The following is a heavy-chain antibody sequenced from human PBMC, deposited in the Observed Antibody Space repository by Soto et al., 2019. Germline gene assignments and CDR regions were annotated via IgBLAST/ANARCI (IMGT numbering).Heavy chain of an antibody. J-gene: IGHJ3*02. CDR3: ARELGGRAFDI. V-gene: IGHV1-2*04. CDR1: GYTFTGYY. D-gene: IGHD3-16*01. Sequence: ASVKVSCKASGYTFTGYYMHWVRQAPGQGLEWMGWINPNSGGTNYAQKFQGWVTMTRDTSISTAYMELSRLRSDDAAVYYCARELGGRAFDIWGQGTMVTVSS. CDR2: INPNSGGT.